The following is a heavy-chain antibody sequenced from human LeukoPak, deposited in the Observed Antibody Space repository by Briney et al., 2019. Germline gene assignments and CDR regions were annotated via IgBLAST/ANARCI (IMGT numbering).Heavy chain of an antibody. D-gene: IGHD3-10*02. Sequence: GGSLRLSCAASGFTFSSYSMNWVRQAPGKGLEWLSSISSSSSYISYADSVKGRFTVSRDNAKNSLYLQMNSLRAEDTAVHYCAELGTTMIGGVWGKGTTVTISS. J-gene: IGHJ6*04. CDR1: GFTFSSYS. CDR3: AELGTTMIGGV. V-gene: IGHV3-21*01. CDR2: ISSSSSYI.